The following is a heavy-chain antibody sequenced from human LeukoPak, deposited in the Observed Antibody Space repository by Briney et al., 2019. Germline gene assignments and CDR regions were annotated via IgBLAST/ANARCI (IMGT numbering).Heavy chain of an antibody. CDR2: IKQDGSEK. CDR3: ARGSIAVAGTFHY. V-gene: IGHV3-7*01. J-gene: IGHJ4*02. D-gene: IGHD6-19*01. Sequence: GGSLRLSCAASGFTFSSHWMSWVRQAPGKGLEWVANIKQDGSEKYYVDSVKGRFTISRDNAKNSLYLQMNSLRAEDTAVYYCARGSIAVAGTFHYWGQGTLVTVSS. CDR1: GFTFSSHW.